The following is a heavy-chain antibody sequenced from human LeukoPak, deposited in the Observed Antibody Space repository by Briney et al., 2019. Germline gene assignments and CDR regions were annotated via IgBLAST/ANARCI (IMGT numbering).Heavy chain of an antibody. CDR1: GGTFSSYA. CDR2: IIPIFGTA. D-gene: IGHD4-11*01. V-gene: IGHV1-69*05. CDR3: ARGIGYSNYIHYHYMDV. Sequence: GASVKVSCXASGGTFSSYAISWVRQAPGQGLEWMGGIIPIFGTANYAQRFQGRVTITTDESTSTAYMELSSLRSEDTAVYYCARGIGYSNYIHYHYMDVWGKGTTVTVSS. J-gene: IGHJ6*03.